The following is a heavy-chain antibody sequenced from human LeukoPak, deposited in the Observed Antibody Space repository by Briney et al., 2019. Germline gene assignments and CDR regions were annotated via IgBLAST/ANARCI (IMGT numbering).Heavy chain of an antibody. CDR2: IYTGGST. J-gene: IGHJ3*02. CDR1: GFTVTNNY. Sequence: GGSLRLSCAASGFTVTNNYMSWVRQAPGKGLEWVSVIYTGGSTYYADSVRGRFTISRDNSKNTLYLQMKSLRAEDTAVYYCARELGTREDFEIWGQGTMVTVYS. CDR3: ARELGTREDFEI. V-gene: IGHV3-53*01. D-gene: IGHD1-26*01.